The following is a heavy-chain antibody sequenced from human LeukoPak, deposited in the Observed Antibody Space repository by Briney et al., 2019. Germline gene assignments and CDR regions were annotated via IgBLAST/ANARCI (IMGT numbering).Heavy chain of an antibody. V-gene: IGHV3-13*01. Sequence: GGSLRLSCAASGFTFSSYDMHWVRHATGKGLEWVSAIGTAGDTYYPGSVKGRFTISRENAKNSLYLQMNSLRAEDTAVYYCARAARRYSSGWYAFDSWGQGTLVTISS. J-gene: IGHJ4*02. CDR2: IGTAGDT. D-gene: IGHD6-19*01. CDR1: GFTFSSYD. CDR3: ARAARRYSSGWYAFDS.